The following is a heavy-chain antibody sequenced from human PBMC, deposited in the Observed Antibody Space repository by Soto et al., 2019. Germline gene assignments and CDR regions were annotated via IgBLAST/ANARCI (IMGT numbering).Heavy chain of an antibody. CDR2: ISGGGDTT. V-gene: IGHV3-23*01. Sequence: EVQLLESGGGLVQPGGSLRLSCEASGFTFNNYAMTWVRQAPGNGLEWVSAISGGGDTTSYADSVKGRFTVSRDGSKNTLYLQMSSLRAEDTALYYCAKGRGGSGSLTPRVDFWGQGTLVTVSS. J-gene: IGHJ4*02. CDR1: GFTFNNYA. D-gene: IGHD3-10*01. CDR3: AKGRGGSGSLTPRVDF.